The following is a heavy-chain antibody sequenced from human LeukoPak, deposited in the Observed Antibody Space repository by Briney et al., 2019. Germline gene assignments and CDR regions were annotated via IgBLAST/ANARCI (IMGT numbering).Heavy chain of an antibody. D-gene: IGHD3-3*01. CDR3: ARVGSNVLRFLEWSH. CDR2: ISAYNNNT. V-gene: IGHV1-18*01. J-gene: IGHJ4*02. CDR1: GYTFTNYG. Sequence: GASVKVSCKASGYTFTNYGISWVRQAPGQGLEWMGWISAYNNNTNYAQKLQGRVTMTTDPSTSTAYMELRSLRSDDTAVYYCARVGSNVLRFLEWSHWGQGTLVTVSS.